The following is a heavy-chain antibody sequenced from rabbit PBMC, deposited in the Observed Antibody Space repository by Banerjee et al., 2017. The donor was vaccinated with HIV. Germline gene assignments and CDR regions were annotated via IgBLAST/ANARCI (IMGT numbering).Heavy chain of an antibody. V-gene: IGHV1S45*01. CDR3: ARGSSYYSYYYVMDL. CDR2: INSSSRNA. J-gene: IGHJ6*01. D-gene: IGHD8-1*01. CDR1: GFSFNNKYV. Sequence: QEQLEESGGDLVKPEGSLTLTCTASGFSFNNKYVMCWVRQAPGKGLEWIACINSSSRNAVYASWATGRFTISKTSSTTVTLQMTSLTAADTATYFCARGSSYYSYYYVMDLWGQGTLVTVS.